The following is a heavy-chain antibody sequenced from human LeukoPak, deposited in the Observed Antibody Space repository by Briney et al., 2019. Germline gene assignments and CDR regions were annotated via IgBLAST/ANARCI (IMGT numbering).Heavy chain of an antibody. CDR2: IYPRDGST. CDR3: ARVYSNYYYYYGMDV. D-gene: IGHD4-11*01. Sequence: ASVKVSCKASGYSFTSNYIHWVRQAPGQGLEWMGMIYPRDGSTSYAQKFQGRVTMTRDTSISTAYMELSRLRSDDTAVYYCARVYSNYYYYYGMDVWGQGTTVTVSS. V-gene: IGHV1-2*02. CDR1: GYSFTSNY. J-gene: IGHJ6*02.